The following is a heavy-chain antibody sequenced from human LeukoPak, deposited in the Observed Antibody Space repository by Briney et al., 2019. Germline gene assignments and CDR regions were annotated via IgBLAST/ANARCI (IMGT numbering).Heavy chain of an antibody. Sequence: SETLSLTCTVSGGSISSYYWSWIRQPPGKGLEWIGYIYYSGSTNYNPSLKSRVTISVDTSKNQFSLKLSSVTAADTAAYYCARLVWFGEFRYFDYWGQGTLVTVSS. D-gene: IGHD3-10*01. CDR2: IYYSGST. CDR3: ARLVWFGEFRYFDY. CDR1: GGSISSYY. J-gene: IGHJ4*02. V-gene: IGHV4-59*08.